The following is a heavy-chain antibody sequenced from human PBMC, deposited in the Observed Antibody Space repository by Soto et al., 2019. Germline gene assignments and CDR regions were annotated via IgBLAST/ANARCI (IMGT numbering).Heavy chain of an antibody. CDR1: GFPFNSSG. CDR2: IWYDGSNK. D-gene: IGHD5-18*01. J-gene: IGHJ6*02. Sequence: GVSLRLSCAASGFPFNSSGMHGVRPAPGKGLEWVAVIWYDGSNKYYADSVKGRFTISRDNSKNTLYLQMNSLRAEDTAVYYCARDKYSPAYYYYGMDVWGQGTTVTVSS. V-gene: IGHV3-33*01. CDR3: ARDKYSPAYYYYGMDV.